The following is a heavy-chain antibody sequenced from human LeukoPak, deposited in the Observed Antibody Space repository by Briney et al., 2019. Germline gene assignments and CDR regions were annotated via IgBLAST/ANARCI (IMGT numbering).Heavy chain of an antibody. J-gene: IGHJ4*02. CDR1: GGTFSSYA. Sequence: ASVKVSCKASGGTFSSYAISWVRQAPGQGLEWMGGIIPIFGTANYAQKFQGRVTITTDESTSTAYMELSSLRSEDTAVYYCARAREQLRDGSGYDYWGQGTLVTVSS. D-gene: IGHD6-6*01. CDR2: IIPIFGTA. CDR3: ARAREQLRDGSGYDY. V-gene: IGHV1-69*05.